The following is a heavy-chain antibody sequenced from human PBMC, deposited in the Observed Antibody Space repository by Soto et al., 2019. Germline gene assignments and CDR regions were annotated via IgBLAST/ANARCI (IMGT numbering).Heavy chain of an antibody. D-gene: IGHD3-3*01. CDR1: GGSISSADYS. J-gene: IGHJ5*02. Sequence: SETTSLTCTVSGGSISSADYSWSWDHQSPGKGLEWIGHIYNSGITYYNPSLKSRVVISIDTSRNQFSLRLNSLTAADRAVYFCARGVTVFGLVSRFWFDPWGQGTVVTVSS. CDR3: ARGVTVFGLVSRFWFDP. V-gene: IGHV4-30-4*01. CDR2: IYNSGIT.